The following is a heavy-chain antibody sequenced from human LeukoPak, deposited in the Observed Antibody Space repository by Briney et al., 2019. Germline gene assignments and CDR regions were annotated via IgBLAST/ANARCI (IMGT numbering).Heavy chain of an antibody. CDR1: GGSISSYY. D-gene: IGHD3-3*01. CDR3: ARGILDGYYDFWSGYSKPHNWFDP. Sequence: KPSETLSLTCTVSGGSISSYYWSWIRQPPGKGLEWIGYIYYSGSTNYNPSLKSRVTISVDTSKNQFSLKLSSVTAADTAVYYCARGILDGYYDFWSGYSKPHNWFDPWGQGTLVTVSS. V-gene: IGHV4-59*12. J-gene: IGHJ5*02. CDR2: IYYSGST.